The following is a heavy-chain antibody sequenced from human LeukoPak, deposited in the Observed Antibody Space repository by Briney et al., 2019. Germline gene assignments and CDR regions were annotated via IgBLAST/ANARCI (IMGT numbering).Heavy chain of an antibody. Sequence: AASVKVSCQASGGTFSSYSISWVRQAPGHGLEWMGGIIPIFGKANYAQKFQGRVTITADESTSTAYMEPSSLRSEDTAVYYCATSFDFGVNYCYYYMDVWGKGTTVTISS. CDR2: IIPIFGKA. CDR3: ATSFDFGVNYCYYYMDV. J-gene: IGHJ6*03. V-gene: IGHV1-69*13. D-gene: IGHD3-10*01. CDR1: GGTFSSYS.